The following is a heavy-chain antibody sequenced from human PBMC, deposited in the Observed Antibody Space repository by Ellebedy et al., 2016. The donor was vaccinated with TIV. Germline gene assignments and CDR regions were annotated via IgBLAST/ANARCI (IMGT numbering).Heavy chain of an antibody. CDR2: IWYDGSIQ. D-gene: IGHD3-10*01. Sequence: GGSLRLSCEGSGFTSNNYAMHWVRQAPGKGLEWVAVIWYDGSIQYYGDSVKGRFSISRDNSKNTVYLQMNILRVEDTSMYYCARVRGGNRCMSGGDALDIWGPGTMVTVSS. J-gene: IGHJ3*02. CDR3: ARVRGGNRCMSGGDALDI. V-gene: IGHV3-33*08. CDR1: GFTSNNYA.